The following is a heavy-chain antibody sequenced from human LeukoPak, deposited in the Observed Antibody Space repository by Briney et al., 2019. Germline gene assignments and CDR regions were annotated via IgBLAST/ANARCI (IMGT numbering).Heavy chain of an antibody. V-gene: IGHV3-7*03. D-gene: IGHD3-22*01. CDR1: GFTFDTYW. CDR3: ARIRAQNYYDSSGYYRDAFDI. CDR2: IKKDGSEK. Sequence: PGGSLRLSCAASGFTFDTYWMSWVRQAPGKGLEWVANIKKDGSEKYYVDSVKGRFTISRDNAKNSLYLQMNSLRAEDTAVYYCARIRAQNYYDSSGYYRDAFDIWGQGTMVTVSS. J-gene: IGHJ3*02.